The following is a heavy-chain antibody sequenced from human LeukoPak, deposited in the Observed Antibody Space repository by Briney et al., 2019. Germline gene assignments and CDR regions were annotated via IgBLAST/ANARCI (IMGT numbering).Heavy chain of an antibody. CDR2: IREDGSEK. Sequence: PGGSLRLSCAASGFSFSSYWISWVRQAPGKGLEWVANIREDGSEKYYVDSVKGRFTISRDNAKNSLYLQMNSLRAEDTAVYYCARDLHRFIVVVTVGLDYWGQGTLVTVSS. CDR1: GFSFSSYW. D-gene: IGHD3-22*01. CDR3: ARDLHRFIVVVTVGLDY. V-gene: IGHV3-7*01. J-gene: IGHJ4*02.